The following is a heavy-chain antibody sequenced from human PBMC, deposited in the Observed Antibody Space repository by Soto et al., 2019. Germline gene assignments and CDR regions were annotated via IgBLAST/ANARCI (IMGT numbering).Heavy chain of an antibody. J-gene: IGHJ4*02. D-gene: IGHD2-2*01. Sequence: GGSLRLSCAASGFTFSSYSMNWVRQAPGKGLEWVSSISSSSSYIYYADSVKGRFTISRDNAKNSLYLQMNSLRAEDTAVYYCARDEPAWGYCSSTSCPGEIGGYWGQGTLVTVSS. CDR3: ARDEPAWGYCSSTSCPGEIGGY. V-gene: IGHV3-21*01. CDR1: GFTFSSYS. CDR2: ISSSSSYI.